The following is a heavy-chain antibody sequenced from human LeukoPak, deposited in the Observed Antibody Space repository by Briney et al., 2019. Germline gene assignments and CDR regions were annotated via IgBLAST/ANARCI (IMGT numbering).Heavy chain of an antibody. CDR3: ARRFYYRAYSS. J-gene: IGHJ5*02. Sequence: TSETLSLTCSVSGGSISSSSYYWGWIRQPPGKGLEWIGTIYYSGITYYNPSLKSRVSISIDTSKNQFSLKLSSVTAADTAVYYCARRFYYRAYSSWGQGTLVTVSS. CDR2: IYYSGIT. V-gene: IGHV4-39*01. D-gene: IGHD3-10*01. CDR1: GGSISSSSYY.